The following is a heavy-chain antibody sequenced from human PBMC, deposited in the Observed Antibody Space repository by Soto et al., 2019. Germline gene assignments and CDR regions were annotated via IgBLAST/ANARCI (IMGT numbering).Heavy chain of an antibody. CDR2: IFSNDEK. CDR1: GFSLSNARMG. CDR3: ARTTRVSSSSPLFDY. V-gene: IGHV2-26*01. J-gene: IGHJ4*02. Sequence: SGPTLVNPTETPTLTCTVSGFSLSNARMGVSWIRQPPGKALEWLAHIFSNDEKSYSTSLKSRLTISKDTSKSQVVLTMTNMDPVDTATYYCARTTRVSSSSPLFDYWGQGTLVTVSS. D-gene: IGHD6-6*01.